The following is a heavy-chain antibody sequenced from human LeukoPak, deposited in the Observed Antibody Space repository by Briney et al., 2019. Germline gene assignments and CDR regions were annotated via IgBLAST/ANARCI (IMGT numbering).Heavy chain of an antibody. CDR2: ISGSGGST. CDR1: GFTFSSYA. D-gene: IGHD3-10*01. J-gene: IGHJ4*02. CDR3: ARELPHTYNFDY. Sequence: GSLRVSCAASGFTFSSYAMSWVRQAPGKGLEWVSAISGSGGSTSYAQRFQGRVAMTQDTSASTVYMELSSLRSEDTAVYYCARELPHTYNFDYWGQGSLVTVSS. V-gene: IGHV3-23*01.